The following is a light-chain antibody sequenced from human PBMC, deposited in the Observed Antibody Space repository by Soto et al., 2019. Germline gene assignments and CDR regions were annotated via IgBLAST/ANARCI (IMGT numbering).Light chain of an antibody. CDR3: QHYNSYPEA. CDR1: QSISDY. Sequence: IQKTQSPSTLSASLGDRVIITFLASQSISDYLAWYQQKPGKAPKLLIYKASTLKSGVPSRFSGSGSGTEFTLTISSLQPDDFATYYCQHYNSYPEAFGQGTKVDIK. J-gene: IGKJ1*01. CDR2: KAS. V-gene: IGKV1-5*03.